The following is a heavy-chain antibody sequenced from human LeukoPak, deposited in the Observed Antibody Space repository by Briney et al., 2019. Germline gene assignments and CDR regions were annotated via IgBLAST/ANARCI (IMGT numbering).Heavy chain of an antibody. CDR2: ISSISTI. CDR1: GFTFSIYE. Sequence: GGSLRLSCAASGFTFSIYEMNWVRQAPGKGLEWVSYISSISTIYYADSVKGRFTISRDNSKNTLYVQMNSLRAEDTAVYYCARERVDMVATIRANEAFDIWGQGTMVTVSS. J-gene: IGHJ3*02. V-gene: IGHV3-48*03. CDR3: ARERVDMVATIRANEAFDI. D-gene: IGHD5-12*01.